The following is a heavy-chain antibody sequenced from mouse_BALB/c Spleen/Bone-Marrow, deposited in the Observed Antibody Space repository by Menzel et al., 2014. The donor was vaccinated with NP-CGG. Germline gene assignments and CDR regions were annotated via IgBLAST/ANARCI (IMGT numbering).Heavy chain of an antibody. V-gene: IGHV5-12-1*01. Sequence: EVQVVESGGGLVKPGGSLKLSCAASGFAFSRYDMSWVRQTPEKRLEWVAYITNGGDNTYYPDTVKGRFTISRDNAKSTLYLQMSGLKSEDTAMYYCVRHKNYYAMASWGQGYSVTVSS. CDR3: VRHKNYYAMAS. CDR1: GFAFSRYD. CDR2: ITNGGDNT. J-gene: IGHJ4*01.